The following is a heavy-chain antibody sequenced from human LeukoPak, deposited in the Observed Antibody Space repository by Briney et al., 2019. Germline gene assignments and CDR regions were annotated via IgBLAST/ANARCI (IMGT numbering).Heavy chain of an antibody. D-gene: IGHD4-23*01. CDR2: IYHSGST. V-gene: IGHV4-38-2*02. Sequence: PSETLSLTCTVSGYSISSGYYWGWIRQPPGKGLEWIGSIYHSGSTYYNPSLKSRVTISVDTSKNQFSLKLSSVTAADTAVYYYAKYGGNPLSYFDYWGQGTLVTVSS. CDR1: GYSISSGYY. CDR3: AKYGGNPLSYFDY. J-gene: IGHJ4*02.